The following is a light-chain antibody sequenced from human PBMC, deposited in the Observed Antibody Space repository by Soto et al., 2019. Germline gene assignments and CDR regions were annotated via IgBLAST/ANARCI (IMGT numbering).Light chain of an antibody. V-gene: IGKV3-20*01. CDR2: GAS. CDR3: QQHGSSPIT. J-gene: IGKJ5*01. Sequence: EIVLTQSPGTLSSSPGERATLSCRASQSVSNNYLAWHQQKPGQTPRLLIYGASSRATGIPDRFSGSGSGTDFTLTISRLEPEDFAVYYCQQHGSSPITFGQGTRLEIK. CDR1: QSVSNNY.